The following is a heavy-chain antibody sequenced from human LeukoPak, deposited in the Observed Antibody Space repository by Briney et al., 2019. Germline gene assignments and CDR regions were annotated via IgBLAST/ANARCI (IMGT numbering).Heavy chain of an antibody. D-gene: IGHD3-22*01. J-gene: IGHJ5*02. V-gene: IGHV3-23*01. CDR3: ARDRPNYYGSDGHYYRRDGDH. Sequence: PGGSLRLSCEASGFTFSIYAMSWVRQTPGKGLQWVSSITSRDGTTYYADSVKCRFTISRDNSENTLYRRMSRLTAEDTAIYYCARDRPNYYGSDGHYYRRDGDHWGQGTLVTVSS. CDR2: ITSRDGTT. CDR1: GFTFSIYA.